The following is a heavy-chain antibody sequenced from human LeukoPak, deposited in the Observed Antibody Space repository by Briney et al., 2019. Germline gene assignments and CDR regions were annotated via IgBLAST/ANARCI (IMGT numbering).Heavy chain of an antibody. CDR1: GCTVNSNY. CDR2: FYSGGNT. J-gene: IGHJ4*02. CDR3: AREARYGSGWHFDS. D-gene: IGHD6-19*01. V-gene: IGHV3-53*05. Sequence: GSLRISCAASGCTVNSNYMSWVRQAPGKGLEWVSVFYSGGNTVYADSVRGRFTISRDSSKNTVYLQMNSLSAEDTAIYYCAREARYGSGWHFDSWGRGTLVTVSS.